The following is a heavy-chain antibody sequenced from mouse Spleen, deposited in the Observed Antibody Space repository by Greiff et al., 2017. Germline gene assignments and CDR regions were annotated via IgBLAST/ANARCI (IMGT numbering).Heavy chain of an antibody. CDR3: SRRNSNCYFDD. J-gene: IGHJ1*01. Sequence: EVKLVESGGGLVQPGGSLKLSCAASGFTFSSYTMSWVRQTPEKRLEWVAYISNGGGSTYYPDTVKGRFTISRDNAKNTLYLQMSSLKSEDTAMYYCSRRNSNCYFDDWGAGTTVTVSS. CDR2: ISNGGGST. V-gene: IGHV5-12-2*01. CDR1: GFTFSSYT.